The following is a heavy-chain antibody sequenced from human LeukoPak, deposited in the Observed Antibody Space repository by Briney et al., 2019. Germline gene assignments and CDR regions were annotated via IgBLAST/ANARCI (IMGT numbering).Heavy chain of an antibody. J-gene: IGHJ4*02. CDR2: IYYSGST. V-gene: IGHV4-61*08. CDR1: GGSISSGGYY. Sequence: SQTLSLTCTVSGGSISSGGYYWSWIRQPPGKGLEWIGYIYYSGSTNYNPSLKSRVTISVDTSKNQYSLKLSSVTAADTAVYYCARSYSGSYGSDYWGQGTLVTVSS. D-gene: IGHD1-26*01. CDR3: ARSYSGSYGSDY.